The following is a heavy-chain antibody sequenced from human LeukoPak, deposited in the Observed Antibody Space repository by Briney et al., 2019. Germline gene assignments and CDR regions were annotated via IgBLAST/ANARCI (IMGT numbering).Heavy chain of an antibody. J-gene: IGHJ4*02. Sequence: ASVKVSCKASGYTFTAYYMHWVRQAPGQGLEWMGWINPNSGGTNYAQKFQGRVTMTRDTSISTAYMELSRLRSDDTAVYYCARWGLNSSGWYYFDYWGQGTLVTVSS. D-gene: IGHD6-19*01. CDR1: GYTFTAYY. CDR2: INPNSGGT. CDR3: ARWGLNSSGWYYFDY. V-gene: IGHV1-2*02.